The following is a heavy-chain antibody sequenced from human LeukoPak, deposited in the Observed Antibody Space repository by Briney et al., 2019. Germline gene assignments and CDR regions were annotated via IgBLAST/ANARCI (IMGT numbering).Heavy chain of an antibody. J-gene: IGHJ4*02. V-gene: IGHV3-48*01. D-gene: IGHD2-15*01. Sequence: GGSLRLSCAASGFTFSSYSMNWVRQAPGKGLEWVSYISSSSSTIYYADSVKGRFTISRDNAKNSLYLQMNSLRAEDTAVYYCARIRYCSGGSCRRDYWGQGTLVAVSS. CDR3: ARIRYCSGGSCRRDY. CDR1: GFTFSSYS. CDR2: ISSSSSTI.